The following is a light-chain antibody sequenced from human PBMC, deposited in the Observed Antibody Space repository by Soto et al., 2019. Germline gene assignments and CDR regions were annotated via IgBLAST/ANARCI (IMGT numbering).Light chain of an antibody. J-gene: IGKJ4*01. CDR2: DAS. CDR3: QQYLNVLT. CDR1: QDIRNH. Sequence: DIQMTQSPSSLSASVGDRITITCQASQDIRNHLNWYQQKPGKAPKILIYDASNLEAGVPSRFGASGSGTDFTFTISSLHPEDIATYYCQQYLNVLTFGGGTKVEIK. V-gene: IGKV1-33*01.